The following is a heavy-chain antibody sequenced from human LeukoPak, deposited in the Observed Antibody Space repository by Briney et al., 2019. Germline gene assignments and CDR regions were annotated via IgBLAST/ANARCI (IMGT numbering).Heavy chain of an antibody. D-gene: IGHD6-13*01. CDR2: IRYDGSNK. Sequence: GGSLRLSCAASGFTFSSYGMHWVRHAPGKGLEWVAFIRYDGSNKYYADSVKGRFTISRDNSKNTLYLQMNSLRAEDTAVYYCAKEGSSSSWYSDYYGMDVWGQGTTVTVSS. CDR3: AKEGSSSSWYSDYYGMDV. CDR1: GFTFSSYG. V-gene: IGHV3-30*02. J-gene: IGHJ6*02.